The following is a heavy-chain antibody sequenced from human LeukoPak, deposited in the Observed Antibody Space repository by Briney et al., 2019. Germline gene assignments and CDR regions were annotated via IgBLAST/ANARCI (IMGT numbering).Heavy chain of an antibody. CDR2: ISGSGAST. D-gene: IGHD6-13*01. V-gene: IGHV3-23*01. J-gene: IGHJ4*02. Sequence: GGSLRLSCAASGFTFGSNAMSWLRQAPAKGLEWVSAISGSGASTYYAVSVKGRFTISRDNSKNTLYLQMNSLRAEDTAIYYCAKEESFDSRKAFGYWGQGTLVTVSS. CDR1: GFTFGSNA. CDR3: AKEESFDSRKAFGY.